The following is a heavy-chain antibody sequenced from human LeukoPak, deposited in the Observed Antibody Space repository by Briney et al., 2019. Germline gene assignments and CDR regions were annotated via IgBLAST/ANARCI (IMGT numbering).Heavy chain of an antibody. CDR2: ISYDGSNK. D-gene: IGHD2-2*01. J-gene: IGHJ6*02. CDR3: ARETSGNKDLVVVPTTIRYGMDV. Sequence: PGRSLRLSCAASGFTFSSYGMHWVRQAPGKGLEWVAVISYDGSNKYYADSVKGRFTISRDNSKNTLYLQMNSLRAEDTAVYYCARETSGNKDLVVVPTTIRYGMDVWGQGTTVSVSS. V-gene: IGHV3-30*03. CDR1: GFTFSSYG.